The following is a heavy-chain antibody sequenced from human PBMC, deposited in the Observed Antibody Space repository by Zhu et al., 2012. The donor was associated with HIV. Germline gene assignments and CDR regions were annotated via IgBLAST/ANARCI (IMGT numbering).Heavy chain of an antibody. V-gene: IGHV4-38-2*01. Sequence: QVQLQESGPGLVKPSETLSLTCAVSGYSISSGYYWGWIRQPPGKGLEWIGSIYHSGSTYYNPSLKSRVTISVDTSKNQFSLKLSSVTAADTAVYYCASSGDDNWFTRGARDPG. CDR2: IYHSGST. J-gene: IGHJ5*02. CDR1: GYSISSGYY. D-gene: IGHD5-12*01. CDR3: ASSGDDNWFTR.